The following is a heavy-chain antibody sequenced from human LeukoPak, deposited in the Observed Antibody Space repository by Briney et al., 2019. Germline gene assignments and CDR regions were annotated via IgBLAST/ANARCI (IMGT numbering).Heavy chain of an antibody. CDR3: AKRQYYYGSGRRLADY. J-gene: IGHJ4*02. V-gene: IGHV3-30*18. CDR2: ISYDGSNK. D-gene: IGHD3-10*01. Sequence: PGRSLRLSCAASGFTFSSYGMHWVRQAPGKGLEWVAVISYDGSNKYYADSVKGRFTISRDNSKNTLYLQMNSLRAEDTAVYYCAKRQYYYGSGRRLADYWGQGTLVTVSS. CDR1: GFTFSSYG.